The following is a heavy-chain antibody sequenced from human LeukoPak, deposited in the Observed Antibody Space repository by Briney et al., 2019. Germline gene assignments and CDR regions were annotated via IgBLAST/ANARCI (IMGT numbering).Heavy chain of an antibody. Sequence: SETLSLTCTVSGGSISSYYWSWIRQPPGKGLEWIGYIDYSGSTNYNPSLKSRVTISVDTSKYQFSLKLSSVTAADTAVYYCARDSYGGIDYWGQGTLVTVSS. CDR3: ARDSYGGIDY. J-gene: IGHJ4*02. V-gene: IGHV4-59*01. D-gene: IGHD4-17*01. CDR1: GGSISSYY. CDR2: IDYSGST.